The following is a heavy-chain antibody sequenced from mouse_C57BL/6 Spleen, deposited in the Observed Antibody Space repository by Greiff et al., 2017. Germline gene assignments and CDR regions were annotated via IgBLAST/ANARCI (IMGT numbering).Heavy chain of an antibody. CDR1: GYSFTGYY. CDR3: AREFYGQYYFDY. CDR2: INPSTGGT. D-gene: IGHD1-1*01. Sequence: VQLKESGPELVKPGASVKISCKASGYSFTGYYMHWVKQSSEKSLEWIGEINPSTGGTSYNQKFKGKATLTVDKSSSTAYMQLKSLTSEDSAVYYCAREFYGQYYFDYWGQGTTLTVSS. V-gene: IGHV1-43*01. J-gene: IGHJ2*01.